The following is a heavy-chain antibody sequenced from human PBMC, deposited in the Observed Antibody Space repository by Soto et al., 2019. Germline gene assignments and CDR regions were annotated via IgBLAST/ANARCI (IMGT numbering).Heavy chain of an antibody. V-gene: IGHV1-2*02. CDR2: INPNSGGT. CDR3: ARCSDYDFWSGYFPNYYYYYGMDV. Sequence: GASVKVSCKASGYTFTGYYMHWVRQAPGQGLEWMGWINPNSGGTNYAQKFQGRVTMTRDTSISTAYMELSRLRSDDTAVYYCARCSDYDFWSGYFPNYYYYYGMDVWGQGTTVTVSS. J-gene: IGHJ6*02. D-gene: IGHD3-3*01. CDR1: GYTFTGYY.